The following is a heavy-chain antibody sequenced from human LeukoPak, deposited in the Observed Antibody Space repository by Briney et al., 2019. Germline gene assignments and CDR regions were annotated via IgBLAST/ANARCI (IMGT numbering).Heavy chain of an antibody. CDR1: GYTFTSYA. D-gene: IGHD4-23*01. V-gene: IGHV7-4-1*02. CDR3: ARDLFSTVDDAFDI. J-gene: IGHJ3*02. CDR2: INTNTGNP. Sequence: ASVKVSCKASGYTFTSYAMNWVRQAPGQGLEWMGWINTNTGNPTYAQGFTGRFVFSLDTSVSTAYLQISSLKAEDTAVYYCARDLFSTVDDAFDIWGQGTMVTVSS.